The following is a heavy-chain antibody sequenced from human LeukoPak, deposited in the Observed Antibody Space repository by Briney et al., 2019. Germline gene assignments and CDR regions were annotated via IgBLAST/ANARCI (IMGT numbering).Heavy chain of an antibody. V-gene: IGHV1-18*01. CDR1: GYTFTSHG. J-gene: IGHJ4*02. Sequence: ASVKVSCKASGYTFTSHGISWVRQAPGQGLEWMGWISAYNGNTNYAQKLQGRVTMTTDTSTSTAYMELSSLRSEDTAVYYCARVPSYYYDSSGYVYWGQGTLVTVSS. CDR2: ISAYNGNT. D-gene: IGHD3-22*01. CDR3: ARVPSYYYDSSGYVY.